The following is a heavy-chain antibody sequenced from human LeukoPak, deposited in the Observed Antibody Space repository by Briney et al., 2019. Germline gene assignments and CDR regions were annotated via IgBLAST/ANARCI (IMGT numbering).Heavy chain of an antibody. D-gene: IGHD3-22*01. Sequence: TSETLSLTCAVYGGSISSYYWSWIRQPPGKGLEWIGYIYYSGSTDYNPSLKSRVTISVDTSKNQFSLKLSSVTAADTAVYYCARDAFHYYGSGGYSYGGLDFWGQGTLVTVSS. CDR1: GGSISSYY. CDR3: ARDAFHYYGSGGYSYGGLDF. CDR2: IYYSGST. J-gene: IGHJ4*02. V-gene: IGHV4-59*01.